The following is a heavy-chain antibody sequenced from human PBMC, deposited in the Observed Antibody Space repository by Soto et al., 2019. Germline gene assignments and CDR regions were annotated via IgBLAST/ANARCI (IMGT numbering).Heavy chain of an antibody. CDR2: IWYDGSNK. V-gene: IGHV3-33*01. Sequence: GGSLRLSCAASGFTFSSYGMHWVRQAPGKGLEWVAVIWYDGSNKYYADSVKGRFTISRDNSKNTLYLQMNSLRAEDTAVYYCARDRGLWFGELLSGRNWFDPWGQGTLVTVSS. J-gene: IGHJ5*02. D-gene: IGHD3-10*01. CDR3: ARDRGLWFGELLSGRNWFDP. CDR1: GFTFSSYG.